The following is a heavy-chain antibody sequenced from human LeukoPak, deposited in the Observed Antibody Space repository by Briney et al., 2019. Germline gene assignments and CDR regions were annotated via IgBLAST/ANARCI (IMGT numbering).Heavy chain of an antibody. CDR1: GFTFSSYN. V-gene: IGHV3-21*01. Sequence: GGSLRLSCAASGFTFSSYNVNWVRQAPGKGLEWVSSINSSGSYIYYADSVKARFTLSTNNAKNSLYLQMNSLRAEDPAVYSCARERFLDITTGIDVWGQGTTVTVSS. J-gene: IGHJ6*02. D-gene: IGHD3/OR15-3a*01. CDR3: ARERFLDITTGIDV. CDR2: INSSGSYI.